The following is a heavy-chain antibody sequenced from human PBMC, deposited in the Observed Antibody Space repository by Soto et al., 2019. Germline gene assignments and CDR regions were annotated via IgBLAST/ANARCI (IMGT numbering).Heavy chain of an antibody. CDR2: IYYSGST. V-gene: IGHV4-30-4*01. Sequence: QVQLQASGPGLVKPSQTLSLTCTVSGGSIRSGDSYWSWIRQPPGKGLEWIGYIYYSGSTYYNPYLKSRVTKSVDTSKNQFSLKLSSGTAADTAVYYGASNSYGYTFYDYWCQGNLVTVSS. J-gene: IGHJ4*02. D-gene: IGHD5-18*01. CDR3: ASNSYGYTFYDY. CDR1: GGSIRSGDSY.